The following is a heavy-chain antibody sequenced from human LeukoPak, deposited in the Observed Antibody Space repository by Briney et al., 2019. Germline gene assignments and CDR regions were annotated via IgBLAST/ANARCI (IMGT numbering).Heavy chain of an antibody. Sequence: GGSLRLSCAASGFSFSTYAMTWVRQGPGKGLEWVSSIDGSGAGTYYADSVKGRFSISRDNSKSTLYLQMYSLTAGDTAVYYCAKGTGYNNLDWFDPWGQGTLVTVSS. CDR3: AKGTGYNNLDWFDP. V-gene: IGHV3-23*01. CDR2: IDGSGAGT. CDR1: GFSFSTYA. D-gene: IGHD5-24*01. J-gene: IGHJ5*02.